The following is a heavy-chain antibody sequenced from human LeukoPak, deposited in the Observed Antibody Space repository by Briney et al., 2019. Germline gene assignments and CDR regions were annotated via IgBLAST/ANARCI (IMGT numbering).Heavy chain of an antibody. D-gene: IGHD2-2*01. CDR1: GFTFSSYG. CDR2: IWYDRSNK. Sequence: GGSLRLSCAASGFTFSSYGMHWVRQDPGKGLEWVAVIWYDRSNKYYADSVKGRFTISRDNSKKTLYLQMNGLRAEDTAVYYCARDIVPTGIFWDLCGQGTAVTVSS. CDR3: ARDIVPTGIFWDL. J-gene: IGHJ5*02. V-gene: IGHV3-33*01.